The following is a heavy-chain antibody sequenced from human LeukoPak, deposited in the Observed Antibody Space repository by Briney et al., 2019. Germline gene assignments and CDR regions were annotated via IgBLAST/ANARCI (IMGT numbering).Heavy chain of an antibody. D-gene: IGHD3-22*01. J-gene: IGHJ4*02. V-gene: IGHV3-23*01. Sequence: GGSLRLSCAASGFTFSTYAMSWVRQAPGKGLEWVSAISGSGDLTYYADSVKGRFTISRDNSKNTLYLQMNSLRAEDAAVYYCAKGIGFYDSSAYDYWGQGTLVTVSS. CDR1: GFTFSTYA. CDR3: AKGIGFYDSSAYDY. CDR2: ISGSGDLT.